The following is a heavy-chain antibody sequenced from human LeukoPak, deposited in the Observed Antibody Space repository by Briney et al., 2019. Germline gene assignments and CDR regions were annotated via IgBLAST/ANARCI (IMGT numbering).Heavy chain of an antibody. Sequence: SETLSLTCTVSGGSINSITNYWGWIRQPPGKGLEWIGSIYYSGSTYYNPSLKSRVTMSVDTSKNQFSLKLSSVTAADTAVYYCARETSIAVAGTFDPWGQGTLVTVSS. CDR3: ARETSIAVAGTFDP. J-gene: IGHJ5*02. CDR1: GGSINSITNY. CDR2: IYYSGST. V-gene: IGHV4-39*07. D-gene: IGHD6-19*01.